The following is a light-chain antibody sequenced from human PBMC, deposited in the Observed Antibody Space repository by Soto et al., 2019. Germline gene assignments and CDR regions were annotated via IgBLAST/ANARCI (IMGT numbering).Light chain of an antibody. Sequence: ESVLTQSPGTLSLSPGERATLSCRASQSVSSSYLAWYQQKPGQAPRLLIYGASSRATGIPDRFSGSGSGTDFTLTISRLEPADFAVYYCQQYGSSPLTFGGGTKVDIK. V-gene: IGKV3-20*01. CDR2: GAS. CDR3: QQYGSSPLT. CDR1: QSVSSSY. J-gene: IGKJ4*01.